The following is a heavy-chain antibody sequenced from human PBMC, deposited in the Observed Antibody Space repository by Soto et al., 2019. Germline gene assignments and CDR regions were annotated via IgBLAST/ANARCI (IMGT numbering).Heavy chain of an antibody. CDR3: ARMVRGVIISGYYYYYYMDV. V-gene: IGHV4-34*01. Sequence: PSETLSLTCTVYGGSFSGYYWSWIRQPPGKGLEWIGEINHSGSTNYNPSLKSRVTISVDTSKNQFSLKLSSVTAADTAVYYCARMVRGVIISGYYYYYYMDVWGKGTTVTVSS. CDR1: GGSFSGYY. CDR2: INHSGST. J-gene: IGHJ6*03. D-gene: IGHD3-10*01.